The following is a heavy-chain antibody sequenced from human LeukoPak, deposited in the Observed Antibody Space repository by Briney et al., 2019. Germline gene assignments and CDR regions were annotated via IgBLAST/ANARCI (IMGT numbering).Heavy chain of an antibody. CDR3: ASNYYGSGGQDY. V-gene: IGHV4-59*01. D-gene: IGHD3-10*01. J-gene: IGHJ4*02. CDR2: IYYSGST. CDR1: GGSISSYY. Sequence: SETLSLTCTVSGGSISSYYWSWIRQPPGKGLEWIGYIYYSGSTNYNPSLKSRVTISVDTSKNQFSLKLSSVTAADTAVYYCASNYYGSGGQDYWGQGTLVTVSS.